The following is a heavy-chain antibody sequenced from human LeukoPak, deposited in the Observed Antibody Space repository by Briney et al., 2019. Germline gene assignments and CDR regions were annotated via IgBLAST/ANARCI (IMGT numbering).Heavy chain of an antibody. CDR1: GFTVSSNY. CDR2: ISESGGGT. J-gene: IGHJ4*02. CDR3: AKRGVVIRGVLVIGFHKEAYYFDY. Sequence: PGGSLRLSCAASGFTVSSNYMSWVRQAPGKGLEWVSGISESGGGTNYADSVKGRFTISRDNSLNTLYLQMNSLRAEATAVYFCAKRGVVIRGVLVIGFHKEAYYFDYWGQGILVTVSS. D-gene: IGHD3-10*01. V-gene: IGHV3-23*01.